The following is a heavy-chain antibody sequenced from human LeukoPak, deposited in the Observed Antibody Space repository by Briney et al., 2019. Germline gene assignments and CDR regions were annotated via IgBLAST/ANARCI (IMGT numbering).Heavy chain of an antibody. J-gene: IGHJ5*02. CDR1: GGSISSVSYY. CDR2: ISYNGGT. D-gene: IGHD6-13*01. V-gene: IGHV4-39*07. Sequence: SETLSLTCTVSGGSISSVSYYWGWIRQPPGKGLEWIGSISYNGGTYYNPSLKSRVTIFVDTSKNQFSLKLSSVTAADTAVYYCARGDSSSWSGYWFDPWGQGTLVTVSS. CDR3: ARGDSSSWSGYWFDP.